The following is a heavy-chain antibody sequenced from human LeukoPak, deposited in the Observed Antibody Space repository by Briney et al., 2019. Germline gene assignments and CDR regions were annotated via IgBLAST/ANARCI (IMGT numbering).Heavy chain of an antibody. V-gene: IGHV3-30*03. Sequence: PGGSLRLSCTASGFTFSTYGMHWVRQAPGKGLEWLTLISYDGSTKYYSDSVKGRFTISRDNAKNTLYLQMNSLRAEDTAVYYCARVGASVGAIDYWGQGTLVTVSS. CDR3: ARVGASVGAIDY. CDR2: ISYDGSTK. J-gene: IGHJ4*02. D-gene: IGHD1-26*01. CDR1: GFTFSTYG.